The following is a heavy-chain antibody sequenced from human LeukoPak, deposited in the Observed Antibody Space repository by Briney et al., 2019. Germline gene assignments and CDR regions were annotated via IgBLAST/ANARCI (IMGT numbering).Heavy chain of an antibody. Sequence: SETLSLTCAVYGGSFSGYYWSWLRQPPGKGLEWIGEINHSGSTNYNPSLKSRVTISVDTSKNQFSLQLSSVTAADTAVYYCARATVAATLRSFDYWGQGTLVTVSS. D-gene: IGHD2-15*01. V-gene: IGHV4-34*01. CDR1: GGSFSGYY. CDR2: INHSGST. CDR3: ARATVAATLRSFDY. J-gene: IGHJ4*02.